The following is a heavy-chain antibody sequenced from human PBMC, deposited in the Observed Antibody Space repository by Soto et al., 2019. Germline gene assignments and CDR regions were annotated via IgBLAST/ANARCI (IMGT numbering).Heavy chain of an antibody. J-gene: IGHJ4*02. D-gene: IGHD3-9*01. CDR1: GGTFSSST. Sequence: QVQLVQSGAAVKKPGSSVEVSCKAAGGTFSSSTISWVRQSPGQGLEWMGMIIPILGIANYAQKLQGRVTITADKSTSTAYMELSSLRSEDTAVYYCATTTDSLLTRYSPDYWGQGTLVTVSS. CDR2: IIPILGIA. V-gene: IGHV1-69*02. CDR3: ATTTDSLLTRYSPDY.